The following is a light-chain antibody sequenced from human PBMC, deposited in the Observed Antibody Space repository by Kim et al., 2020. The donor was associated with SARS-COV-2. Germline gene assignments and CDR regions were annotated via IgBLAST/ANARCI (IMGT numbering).Light chain of an antibody. CDR1: QDISNY. CDR2: DAS. CDR3: PQYANPPLT. V-gene: IGKV1-33*01. J-gene: IGKJ4*01. Sequence: DIQMTQSPSSLSASVGDRVTITCQASQDISNYLNWYQQKPGKAPKLLIYDASNLETGVPSRFSGSGSGTDFTFTISSLQPEDIATYYCPQYANPPLTFGGGTKVDIK.